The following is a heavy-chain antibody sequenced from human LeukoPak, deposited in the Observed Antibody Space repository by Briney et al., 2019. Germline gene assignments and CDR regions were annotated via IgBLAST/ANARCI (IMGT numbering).Heavy chain of an antibody. D-gene: IGHD6-13*01. CDR1: GGSISSYY. CDR2: IYYSGGT. J-gene: IGHJ4*02. Sequence: PSETLSLTCTVSGGSISSYYWSWIRQPPGKGLEWIGYIYYSGGTNYNPSLKSRVTISVDTSKNQFSLKLSSVTAADTAVYYCARSYSRPAYLFDYWGQGTLVTVSS. V-gene: IGHV4-59*01. CDR3: ARSYSRPAYLFDY.